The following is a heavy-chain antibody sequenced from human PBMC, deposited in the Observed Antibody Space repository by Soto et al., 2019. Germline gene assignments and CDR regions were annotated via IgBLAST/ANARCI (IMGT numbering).Heavy chain of an antibody. CDR1: GGSISSGGYY. CDR2: IYYSGST. D-gene: IGHD3-10*01. CDR3: ARDHGNGSGSRDAFDI. V-gene: IGHV4-31*03. J-gene: IGHJ3*02. Sequence: PSETLSLTCTVSGGSISSGGYYWSWIRQHPGKGLEWIGYIYYSGSTYYNPSLKSRVTISVDTSKNQFSLKLSSVTAADTAVYYCARDHGNGSGSRDAFDIWGQGTMVTVSS.